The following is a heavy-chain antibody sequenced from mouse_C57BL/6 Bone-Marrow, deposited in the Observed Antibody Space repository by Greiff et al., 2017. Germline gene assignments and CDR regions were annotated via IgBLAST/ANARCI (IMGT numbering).Heavy chain of an antibody. J-gene: IGHJ3*01. Sequence: QVQLQQSGAELVRPGASVTLSCKASGYTFTDYEMHWVKQTPVHGLEWIGAIDPETGGTAYNQKFKGKAILTADKSSSTAYMELRSLTSEDSAVYYCTRRDITTVVDYWGQGTLVTVSA. CDR3: TRRDITTVVDY. CDR2: IDPETGGT. CDR1: GYTFTDYE. D-gene: IGHD1-1*01. V-gene: IGHV1-15*01.